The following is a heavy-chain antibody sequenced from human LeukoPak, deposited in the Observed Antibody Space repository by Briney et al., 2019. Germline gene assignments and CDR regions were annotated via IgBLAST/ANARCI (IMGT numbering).Heavy chain of an antibody. V-gene: IGHV4-31*01. CDR3: ARAGGFFSPFGY. CDR1: GGSISSGGYY. J-gene: IGHJ4*02. CDR2: IYYSGST. Sequence: SETLSLTCTVSGGSISSGGYYWSWIRQHPGKGLEWIGYIYYSGSTYYNPSLKSQVTISVDTSKNQFSLKLSSVTAADTAVYYCARAGGFFSPFGYWGQGTLVTVSS. D-gene: IGHD3-3*01.